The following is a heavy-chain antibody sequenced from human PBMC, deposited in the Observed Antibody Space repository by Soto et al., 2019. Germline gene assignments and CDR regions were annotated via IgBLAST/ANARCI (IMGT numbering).Heavy chain of an antibody. D-gene: IGHD3-9*01. Sequence: GGSLRLSCEASGFTFSTYAMSWLRQAPGKGLEWVSGISGGGEDTYYADSVQGRFTISRDNFKNTLFLQMDSLKAEDTARYYCATQTTSQTPLPFFDWLFDYWGQGTLVTVSS. V-gene: IGHV3-23*01. CDR3: ATQTTSQTPLPFFDWLFDY. CDR1: GFTFSTYA. J-gene: IGHJ4*02. CDR2: ISGGGEDT.